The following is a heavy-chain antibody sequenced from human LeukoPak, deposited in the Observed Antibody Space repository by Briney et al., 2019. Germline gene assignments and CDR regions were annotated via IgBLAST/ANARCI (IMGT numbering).Heavy chain of an antibody. CDR2: IGPSGGSI. J-gene: IGHJ2*01. V-gene: IGHV3-21*04. D-gene: IGHD6-19*01. CDR1: GFTFNNYG. CDR3: ARLAGSRPPWYLDL. Sequence: PGRSLRLSCAASGFTFNNYGIHWVRQAPGKGLEWVSSIGPSGGSIFYAASVKGRISISRDNAQNSLHLQLSSLRADDTAVYYCARLAGSRPPWYLDLWGRGTLVTVSS.